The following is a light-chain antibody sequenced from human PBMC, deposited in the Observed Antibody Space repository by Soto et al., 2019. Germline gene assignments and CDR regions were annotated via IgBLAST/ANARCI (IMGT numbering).Light chain of an antibody. J-gene: IGLJ2*01. CDR2: EGS. Sequence: QSALTQPDSVSGSPGQSITISCTGTSSDVGSYNLVSWYQQLPGKAPELMIYEGSKRPSGVSNRFSGSKSGNTASLTISGLQAEDEADYYCCSYAGSSTFVVFGGGTKLTVL. CDR1: SSDVGSYNL. CDR3: CSYAGSSTFVV. V-gene: IGLV2-23*01.